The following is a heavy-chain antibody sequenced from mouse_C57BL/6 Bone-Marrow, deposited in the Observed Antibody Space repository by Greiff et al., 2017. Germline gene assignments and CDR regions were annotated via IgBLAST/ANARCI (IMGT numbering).Heavy chain of an antibody. CDR1: GYTFTSYW. Sequence: VQLQQPGAELVKPGASVKMSCKASGYTFTSYWITWVKQRPGQGLEWIGDIYPGSGSTNYTEKFKSKATLTVDTSSSTAYIQLSSLTSEDSAVYYCARAGTAYWGQGTLVTVSA. CDR3: ARAGTAY. J-gene: IGHJ3*01. V-gene: IGHV1-55*01. CDR2: IYPGSGST. D-gene: IGHD4-1*01.